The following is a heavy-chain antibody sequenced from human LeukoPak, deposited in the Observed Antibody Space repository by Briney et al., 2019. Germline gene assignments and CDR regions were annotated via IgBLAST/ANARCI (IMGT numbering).Heavy chain of an antibody. J-gene: IGHJ3*02. CDR2: IYYTGST. CDR1: GFTFSDYY. CDR3: ARDRRESSKPNDAFDI. D-gene: IGHD4-11*01. Sequence: PGGSLRLSCAASGFTFSDYYMSWIRQPPGKGLEWIGYIYYTGSTNYNPSLESRVTISIDTSKKQLSLKLRSVTAADTAVYYCARDRRESSKPNDAFDIWGQGTMVTVSS. V-gene: IGHV4-59*01.